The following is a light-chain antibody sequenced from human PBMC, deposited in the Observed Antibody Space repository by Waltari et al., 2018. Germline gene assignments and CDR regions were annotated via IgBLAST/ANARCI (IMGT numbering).Light chain of an antibody. V-gene: IGKV3-20*01. Sequence: CRASQSVGRNLAWYQQKPGQAPRLLIYGTSSRATDIPDRFSGSGSGTDFSLTINRLEPEDFAVYYCQHYVRLPATFGQGTKVEIK. J-gene: IGKJ1*01. CDR3: QHYVRLPAT. CDR2: GTS. CDR1: QSVGRN.